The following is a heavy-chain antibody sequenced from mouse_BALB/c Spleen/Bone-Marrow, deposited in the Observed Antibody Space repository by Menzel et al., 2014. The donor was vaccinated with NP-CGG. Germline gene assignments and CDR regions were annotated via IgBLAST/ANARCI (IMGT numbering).Heavy chain of an antibody. CDR2: INPGSGGA. CDR1: GYAFTNYL. D-gene: IGHD3-2*01. J-gene: IGHJ2*01. CDR3: AREWTALAVHY. V-gene: IGHV1-54*01. Sequence: QVQLKQSGAELVRPGTSVLVSCKASGYAFTNYLIERVKQRPGQGLERIGVINPGSGGANYNEKFKGKATLTADKSSSTAYMQLSSLTSDDSAVYFCAREWTALAVHYWGQGTPLTGTS.